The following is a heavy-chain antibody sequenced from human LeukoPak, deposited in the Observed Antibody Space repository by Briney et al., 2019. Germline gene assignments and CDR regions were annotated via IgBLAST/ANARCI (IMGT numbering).Heavy chain of an antibody. Sequence: GGSLRLSCAASGLTFSSYGMHWVRQAPGKGLEWVAVISYDGSNKYYADSVKGRFTISRDNSKNTLYLQMNSLRAEDTAVYYCTNYGFGESDYYYGMDVWGKGTTVAVSS. J-gene: IGHJ6*04. CDR1: GLTFSSYG. CDR3: TNYGFGESDYYYGMDV. D-gene: IGHD3-10*01. CDR2: ISYDGSNK. V-gene: IGHV3-30*18.